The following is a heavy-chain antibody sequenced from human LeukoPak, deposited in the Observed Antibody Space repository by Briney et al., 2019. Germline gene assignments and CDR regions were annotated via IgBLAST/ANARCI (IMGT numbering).Heavy chain of an antibody. Sequence: GGSLRLSCETAGFTFSSYVMHWVRRTPGKGLVWVSRISHDGIISYADSVKGRFTISRDNAKNTLILQMNSLRVEDTAVYYCARVWVYKIDYWGRGTLVTVSS. J-gene: IGHJ4*02. V-gene: IGHV3-74*01. CDR2: ISHDGII. CDR1: GFTFSSYV. CDR3: ARVWVYKIDY. D-gene: IGHD3-16*01.